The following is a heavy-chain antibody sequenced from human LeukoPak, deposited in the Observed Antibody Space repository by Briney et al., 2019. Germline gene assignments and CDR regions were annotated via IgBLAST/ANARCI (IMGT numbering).Heavy chain of an antibody. Sequence: SQTLSLTCAIFGDSISSNSSWNWIRQSPSRGLEWLGRTYYRSKWYHEYAVSVKSRITINPDTSKNQFSLQLNSVTPEDTAIYYCAILRTASSFDFWGQGTLVTVSS. V-gene: IGHV6-1*01. J-gene: IGHJ4*02. CDR1: GDSISSNSS. CDR2: TYYRSKWYH. D-gene: IGHD1-1*01. CDR3: AILRTASSFDF.